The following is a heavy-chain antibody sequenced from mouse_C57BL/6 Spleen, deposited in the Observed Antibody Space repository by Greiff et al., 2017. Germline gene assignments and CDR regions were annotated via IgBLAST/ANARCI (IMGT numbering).Heavy chain of an antibody. Sequence: QVQLQQSGPELVKPGASVKISCKASGSAFSSSWMNWVKQRPGKGLEWIGRIYPGDGDTNYNGKFKGKATLTADKSSSTAYMQLSSLTSEDSAVYFCARSPSYAMDYWGQGTSVTVSS. CDR3: ARSPSYAMDY. V-gene: IGHV1-82*01. J-gene: IGHJ4*01. CDR2: IYPGDGDT. CDR1: GSAFSSSW.